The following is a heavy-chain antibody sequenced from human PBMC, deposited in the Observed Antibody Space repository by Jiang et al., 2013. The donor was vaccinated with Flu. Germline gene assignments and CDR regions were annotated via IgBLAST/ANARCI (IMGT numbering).Heavy chain of an antibody. J-gene: IGHJ4*02. CDR1: GYTFTNNH. D-gene: IGHD3-16*01. V-gene: IGHV1-2*02. CDR3: TRGAGGFDY. Sequence: GAEVKKPGASVKVSCRASGYTFTNNHIHWVRQAPGQGLEWMGWIHPSSGDTNFEQKFQGRVTMTRDTSINTVYMELNSLTSDDTAVFYCTRGAGGFDYWGQGTLVTVSS. CDR2: IHPSSGDT.